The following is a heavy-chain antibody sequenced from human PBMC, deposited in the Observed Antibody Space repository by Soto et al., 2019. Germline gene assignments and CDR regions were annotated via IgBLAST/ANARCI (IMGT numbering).Heavy chain of an antibody. V-gene: IGHV4-59*01. Sequence: SETLSLTCTVSGGSISSYYWSWIRQPPGKGLEWIGYIYYSGSTNYNPSLKSRVTISVDTSKNQFSLKLSSVTAADTAVFYCARELRGIVVVAGGFDPWGQGTLVTVSS. CDR2: IYYSGST. J-gene: IGHJ5*02. D-gene: IGHD2-15*01. CDR3: ARELRGIVVVAGGFDP. CDR1: GGSISSYY.